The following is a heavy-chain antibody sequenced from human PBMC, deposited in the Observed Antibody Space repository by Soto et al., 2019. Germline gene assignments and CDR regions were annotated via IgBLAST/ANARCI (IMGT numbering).Heavy chain of an antibody. V-gene: IGHV3-30-3*01. CDR1: GFTFSPYT. Sequence: SGGSLRLSCAASGFTFSPYTMHWVRQTPGKGLEWVAVISYDGSDKYYAGSVRGRFTISRDNSKNTLFLQMYSLRAEDTALYYCARGGGFCGADCYKGGIDYWGQGALVTVSS. J-gene: IGHJ4*02. D-gene: IGHD2-21*02. CDR2: ISYDGSDK. CDR3: ARGGGFCGADCYKGGIDY.